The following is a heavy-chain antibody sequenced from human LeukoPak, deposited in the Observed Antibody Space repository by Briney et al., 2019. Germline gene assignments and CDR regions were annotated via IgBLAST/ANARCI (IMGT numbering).Heavy chain of an antibody. J-gene: IGHJ6*02. Sequence: ASVKVSCKASGYRFTGCYMHWLRQAPGQGLEWMGWINPNSGVTNYAQKFQGRVTMTRDTSISTAYMELSRLRSDDTAVYYCARGPRVVLFGELLSYYYYYGMDVWGQGTTVTVSS. CDR3: ARGPRVVLFGELLSYYYYYGMDV. D-gene: IGHD3-10*01. V-gene: IGHV1-2*02. CDR2: INPNSGVT. CDR1: GYRFTGCY.